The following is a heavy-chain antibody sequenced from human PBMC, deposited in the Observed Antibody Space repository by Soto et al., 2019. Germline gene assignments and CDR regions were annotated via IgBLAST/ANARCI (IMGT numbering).Heavy chain of an antibody. CDR1: GFTFSRYG. CDR2: IWYDGSTE. V-gene: IGHV3-33*01. J-gene: IGHJ3*01. D-gene: IGHD2-15*01. Sequence: QVQLVESGGGVVQPGRSLRLSCAASGFTFSRYGMHWVRQAPGKGLEWVAVIWYDGSTEYYADSVKGRFTISRDNSKNTVYLQMNSLRLVYTAVYHCARDVGSQGVWGQGTMVTVSS. CDR3: ARDVGSQGV.